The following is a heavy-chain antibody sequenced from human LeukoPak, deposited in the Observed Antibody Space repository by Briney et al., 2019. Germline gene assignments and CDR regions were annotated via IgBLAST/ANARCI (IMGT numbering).Heavy chain of an antibody. CDR1: GFTVSSNY. CDR2: IYSGGST. J-gene: IGHJ3*02. Sequence: GGSLRLSCAASGFTVSSNYMSWVRQAPGKGLEWVSVIYSGGSTYYADSVKGRFTISRDNSKNTLYLQMNSLRAEDSAVYYCARGNYYYGSGISLGAFDIWGQGTMVTVSS. CDR3: ARGNYYYGSGISLGAFDI. D-gene: IGHD3-10*01. V-gene: IGHV3-53*01.